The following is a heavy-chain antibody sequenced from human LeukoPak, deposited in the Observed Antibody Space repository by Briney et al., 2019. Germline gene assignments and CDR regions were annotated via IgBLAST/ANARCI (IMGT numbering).Heavy chain of an antibody. J-gene: IGHJ4*02. CDR1: GFTFNTCA. V-gene: IGHV3-23*01. Sequence: GGSLRLSCEASGFTFNTCAIRWVRQAPGKGLEWVSAISESGGGTYYADSVKGRFPITRENSKNTLYLRMNSLRVDDTALYYCAKGVFGVNRAFDYWGQGTLVTVSS. CDR3: AKGVFGVNRAFDY. CDR2: ISESGGGT. D-gene: IGHD3-3*01.